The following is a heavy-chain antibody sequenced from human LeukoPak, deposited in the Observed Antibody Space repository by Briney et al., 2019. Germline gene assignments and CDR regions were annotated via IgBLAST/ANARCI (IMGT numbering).Heavy chain of an antibody. CDR3: ARVAHDLYPYYFAS. D-gene: IGHD5/OR15-5a*01. J-gene: IGHJ4*02. CDR1: GGSSISSTYY. CDR2: LYYSGTT. Sequence: SETLSLTCTVSGGSSISSTYYWGWIRQPPGKGLEWIGHLYYSGTTYYNPSLKSRVTISVDTSKNQFSLRLSSVTAADTAVYYCARVAHDLYPYYFASWGQGTLVTVSS. V-gene: IGHV4-39*07.